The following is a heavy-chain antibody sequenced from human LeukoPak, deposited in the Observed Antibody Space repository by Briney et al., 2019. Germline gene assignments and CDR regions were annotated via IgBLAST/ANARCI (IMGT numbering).Heavy chain of an antibody. CDR1: GHTFTSYA. CDR2: INAGNGDT. D-gene: IGHD1-1*01. Sequence: GASVKVSCKASGHTFTSYAMHWVRRAPGQRLEWMGWINAGNGDTKYSQKFQGRVTIARDTSASTAYMELSSLRSEDTAVYYCARDRGGTGDFDYWGQGTLVTVSS. CDR3: ARDRGGTGDFDY. J-gene: IGHJ4*02. V-gene: IGHV1-3*01.